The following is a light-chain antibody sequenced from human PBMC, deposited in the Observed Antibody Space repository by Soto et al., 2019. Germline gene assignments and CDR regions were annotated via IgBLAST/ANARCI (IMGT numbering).Light chain of an antibody. Sequence: QSALTQPASVSGSPGQSITISCTGANSDIGDWNYVSWYQQYPGKAPKVLIYEVNYRPSGVSYRFSGSKSGNTATLTISWLQAEDDADYYCSSFSSGTTLFVFGGGTKLTVL. V-gene: IGLV2-14*01. CDR3: SSFSSGTTLFV. J-gene: IGLJ2*01. CDR1: NSDIGDWNY. CDR2: EVN.